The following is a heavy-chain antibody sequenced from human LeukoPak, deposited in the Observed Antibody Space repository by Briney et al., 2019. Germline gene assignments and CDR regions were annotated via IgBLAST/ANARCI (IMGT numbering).Heavy chain of an antibody. V-gene: IGHV3-53*01. J-gene: IGHJ4*02. CDR2: VYTGGGT. D-gene: IGHD3-22*01. CDR1: GFSVRTTY. CDR3: TRSGYRHPYHFDS. Sequence: GGSLRLSCAVSGFSVRTTYMSWVRQAPGKGPEWVSVVYTGGGTDYADSVKGRFTISRDNSKNTLSLQMNSLRGEDTAIYYCTRSGYRHPYHFDSWGQGTLVTVSS.